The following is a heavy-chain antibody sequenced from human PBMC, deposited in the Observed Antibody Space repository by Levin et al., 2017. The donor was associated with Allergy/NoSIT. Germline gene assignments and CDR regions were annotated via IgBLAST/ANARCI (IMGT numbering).Heavy chain of an antibody. CDR2: IIPIFGTA. Sequence: ASVKVSCKASGGTFSSYAISWVRQAPGQGLEWMGGIIPIFGTANYAQKFQGRVTITADESTSTAYMELSSLRSEDTAVYYCASGGFLRSSDWLSQLGNYWGQGTLVTVSS. CDR3: ASGGFLRSSDWLSQLGNY. D-gene: IGHD3-9*01. CDR1: GGTFSSYA. J-gene: IGHJ4*02. V-gene: IGHV1-69*13.